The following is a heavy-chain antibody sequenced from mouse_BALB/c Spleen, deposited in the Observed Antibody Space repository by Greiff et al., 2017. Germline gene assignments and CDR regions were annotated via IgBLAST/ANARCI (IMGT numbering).Heavy chain of an antibody. V-gene: IGHV5-17*02. Sequence: EVNLVESGGGLVQPGGSRKLSCAASGFTFSSFGMHWVRQAPEKGLEWVAYISSGSSTIYYADTVKGRFTISRDNPKNTLFLQMTSLRSEDTAMYYCARAYYYGSSYFAYWGQGTLVTVSA. CDR3: ARAYYYGSSYFAY. CDR2: ISSGSSTI. D-gene: IGHD1-1*01. J-gene: IGHJ3*01. CDR1: GFTFSSFG.